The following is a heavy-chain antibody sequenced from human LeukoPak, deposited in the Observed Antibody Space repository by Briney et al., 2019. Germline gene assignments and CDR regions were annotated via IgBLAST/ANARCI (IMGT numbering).Heavy chain of an antibody. CDR3: ARARGYSYNPLFDY. V-gene: IGHV3-7*04. J-gene: IGHJ4*02. CDR1: GFTFSGYW. CDR2: IKQDGGEF. Sequence: GGSLRLSCVASGFTFSGYWMSWVRQAPGDGLEWVANIKQDGGEFYYVDAVKGRFTISRDNAKNSLYQQMNRLRVDDTAVYYCARARGYSYNPLFDYWGQGTLVTVSS. D-gene: IGHD5-18*01.